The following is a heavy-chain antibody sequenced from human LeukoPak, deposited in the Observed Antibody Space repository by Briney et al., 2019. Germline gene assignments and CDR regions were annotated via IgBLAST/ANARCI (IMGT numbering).Heavy chain of an antibody. CDR3: AKGAYDYIEIAYFDY. Sequence: GGSLRLSCAASGFTFSTYAMNWVRQAPGKGLEWVSLIIGSSGSTFYADSVKGRFTISRDKSKNTLYLQMNSLRAEDTAVYYCAKGAYDYIEIAYFDYWGQGSLVTVSS. V-gene: IGHV3-23*01. CDR2: IIGSSGST. CDR1: GFTFSTYA. J-gene: IGHJ4*02. D-gene: IGHD5-12*01.